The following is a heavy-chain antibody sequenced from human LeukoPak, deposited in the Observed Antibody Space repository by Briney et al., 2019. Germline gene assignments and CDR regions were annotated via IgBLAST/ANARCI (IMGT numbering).Heavy chain of an antibody. V-gene: IGHV1-2*06. CDR2: INPNSGGT. Sequence: ASVKVSCKASGYTFTGYYMHWVRQAPGQGLEWMGRINPNSGGTNYAQKFQGRVTMTRDTSISTAYMELSRLRSDATAVYYCARLGYSSGWYYFDYWGQGTLVTVSS. J-gene: IGHJ4*02. D-gene: IGHD6-19*01. CDR1: GYTFTGYY. CDR3: ARLGYSSGWYYFDY.